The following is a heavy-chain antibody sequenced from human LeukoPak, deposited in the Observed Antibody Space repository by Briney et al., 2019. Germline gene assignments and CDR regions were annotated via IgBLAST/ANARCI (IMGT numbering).Heavy chain of an antibody. Sequence: ASVKVSCKVSGYTLTELSMHWVRQAPGKGLEWMGGFDPEDGETIYAQKFQGRVTMTEDTSTDTAYMELSSLRSEDTAVYYCATPYYYDSSGYYYAYSQHWGQGTLVTVSS. CDR2: FDPEDGET. J-gene: IGHJ1*01. CDR3: ATPYYYDSSGYYYAYSQH. D-gene: IGHD3-22*01. CDR1: GYTLTELS. V-gene: IGHV1-24*01.